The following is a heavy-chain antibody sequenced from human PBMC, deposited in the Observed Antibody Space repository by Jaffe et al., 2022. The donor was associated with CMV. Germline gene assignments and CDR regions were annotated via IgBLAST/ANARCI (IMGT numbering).Heavy chain of an antibody. Sequence: QVQLVQSGAEVKKPGASVKVSCKASGYTFTSYGISWVRQAPGQGLEWMGWISAYNGNTNYAQKLQGRVTMTTDTSTSTAYMELRSLRSDDTAVYYCARGPPHYLTGTRILGEKDYWGQGTLVTVSS. J-gene: IGHJ4*02. CDR3: ARGPPHYLTGTRILGEKDY. V-gene: IGHV1-18*04. D-gene: IGHD1-7*01. CDR1: GYTFTSYG. CDR2: ISAYNGNT.